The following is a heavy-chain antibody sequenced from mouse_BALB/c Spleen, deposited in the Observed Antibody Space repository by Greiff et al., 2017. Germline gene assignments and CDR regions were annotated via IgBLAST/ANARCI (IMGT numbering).Heavy chain of an antibody. Sequence: VQLQQSGPELVKPGASVKISCKASGYTFTDYNMHWVKQSHGKSLEWIGYIYPYNGGTGYNQKFKSKATLTVDNSSSTAYMELRSLTSEDSAVYYCARNLAYYGNYPYFDYWGQGTTLTVSS. CDR3: ARNLAYYGNYPYFDY. CDR1: GYTFTDYN. V-gene: IGHV1S29*02. D-gene: IGHD2-10*01. CDR2: IYPYNGGT. J-gene: IGHJ2*01.